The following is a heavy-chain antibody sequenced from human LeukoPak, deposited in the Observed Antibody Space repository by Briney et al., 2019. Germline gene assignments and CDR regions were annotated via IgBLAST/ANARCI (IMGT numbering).Heavy chain of an antibody. CDR3: ATQTYYYDSSGYYNDAFDI. D-gene: IGHD3-22*01. Sequence: ASVKVSCKASGYTFTGYYMHWVRQAPGQGLEWMGWINPNSGDTNYAQKFQGRVTMTRDTSISTAYMELSRLRSDDTAVYYCATQTYYYDSSGYYNDAFDIWGQGTMVTVSS. CDR1: GYTFTGYY. CDR2: INPNSGDT. J-gene: IGHJ3*02. V-gene: IGHV1-2*02.